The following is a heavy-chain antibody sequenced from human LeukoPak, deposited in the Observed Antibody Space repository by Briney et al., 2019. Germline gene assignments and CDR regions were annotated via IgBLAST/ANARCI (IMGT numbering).Heavy chain of an antibody. Sequence: PGGSLRLSCAASGFTFSSYEMNWVRQAPGKGLEWVSYISSSGSVSYYADSVKGRFTISRDNAKNSLYLEMNSLSADDTALYYCARDGSPEASINYFDTWGQGTPVTVSS. V-gene: IGHV3-48*03. D-gene: IGHD5-24*01. CDR1: GFTFSSYE. CDR3: ARDGSPEASINYFDT. J-gene: IGHJ5*02. CDR2: ISSSGSVS.